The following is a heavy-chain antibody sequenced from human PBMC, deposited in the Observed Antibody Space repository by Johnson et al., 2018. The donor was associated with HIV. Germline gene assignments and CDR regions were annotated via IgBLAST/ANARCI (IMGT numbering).Heavy chain of an antibody. J-gene: IGHJ3*02. CDR1: GFTFSSYT. D-gene: IGHD3-16*01. V-gene: IGHV3-30*04. Sequence: QVQLVESGGGVVQPGRSLRLSCAASGFTFSSYTMHWVRQAPGKGLEWVAVISYHVNNKDYADSVKGRFTISRDNSKNTLYLQMNSLRDEDTAVYYCARGSRYTHDNDDVYLLQAFDIWGQGTMVTVSS. CDR3: ARGSRYTHDNDDVYLLQAFDI. CDR2: ISYHVNNK.